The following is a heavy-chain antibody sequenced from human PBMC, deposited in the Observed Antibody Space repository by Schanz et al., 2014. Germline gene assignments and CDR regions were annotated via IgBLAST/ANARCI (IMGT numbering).Heavy chain of an antibody. D-gene: IGHD6-25*01. V-gene: IGHV3-23*01. CDR1: GFAFSSYV. J-gene: IGHJ4*02. Sequence: ASGFAFSSYVMNWLLQAPGKGLEWVSVIGVDGTTTYYAGSVKGRFTISRDNSKKPLYLQMNSLRTDDTLVYDAATVRYSSVWHRHEYDEWGQGIVNTVSS. CDR2: IGVDGTTT. CDR3: ATVRYSSVWHRHEYDE.